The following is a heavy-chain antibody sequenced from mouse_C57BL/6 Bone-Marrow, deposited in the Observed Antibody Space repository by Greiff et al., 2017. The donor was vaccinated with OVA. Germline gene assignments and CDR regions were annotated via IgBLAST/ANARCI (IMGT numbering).Heavy chain of an antibody. V-gene: IGHV1-15*01. J-gene: IGHJ1*03. CDR1: GYTFTDYE. CDR2: IDPETGGT. D-gene: IGHD4-1*01. Sequence: QVQLQQSGAELVRPGASVTLSCKASGYTFTDYEMHWVKQTPVHGLEWIGAIDPETGGTAYNQKFKGKAILTADKSSSTAYMELRSLTSEDSAVYYCTRGSWDWYFDVWGTGTTVTVSS. CDR3: TRGSWDWYFDV.